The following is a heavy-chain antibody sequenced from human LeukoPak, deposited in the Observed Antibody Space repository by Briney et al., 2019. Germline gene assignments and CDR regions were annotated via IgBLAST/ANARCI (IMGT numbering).Heavy chain of an antibody. CDR1: GFTFSSYA. J-gene: IGHJ4*02. Sequence: PGGSLRLSCAASGFTFSSYAMSWVCQAPGKGLEWVSAIGGSGGSTYYADSVKGRFTISRDNSKNTLYLQMNSLRAEDTAVYYSAKGVLRYFVRLAFFDYWGQGTLVTVSS. V-gene: IGHV3-23*01. D-gene: IGHD3-9*01. CDR2: IGGSGGST. CDR3: AKGVLRYFVRLAFFDY.